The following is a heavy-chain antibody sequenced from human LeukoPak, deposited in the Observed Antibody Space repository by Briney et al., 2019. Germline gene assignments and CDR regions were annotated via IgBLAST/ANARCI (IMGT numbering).Heavy chain of an antibody. J-gene: IGHJ4*02. CDR1: GFTVSSNY. CDR2: IYSGGST. V-gene: IGHV3-53*01. Sequence: GGSLRLSCAASGFTVSSNYMSWVRQAPGKGLEWVSVIYSGGSTNYADSVKGRFTISRDNAKNTLYLQMNSLRAEDTAVYYCARPGYYYDSSGYFFDYWGQGTLVTVSS. CDR3: ARPGYYYDSSGYFFDY. D-gene: IGHD3-22*01.